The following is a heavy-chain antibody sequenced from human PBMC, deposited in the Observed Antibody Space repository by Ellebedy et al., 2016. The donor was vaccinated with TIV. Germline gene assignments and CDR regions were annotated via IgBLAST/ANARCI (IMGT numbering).Heavy chain of an antibody. Sequence: MPSETLSLTCSASAVSISGHWWSWIRPPPGKGLEWIGYSPYNGNTNYNPSLKSRVTMSVDTSRNQFSLKLSSVTAADTALYYCASGPNQDFFDYWGLGTLVTVSS. D-gene: IGHD1-14*01. CDR3: ASGPNQDFFDY. J-gene: IGHJ4*02. V-gene: IGHV4-59*11. CDR1: AVSISGHW. CDR2: SPYNGNT.